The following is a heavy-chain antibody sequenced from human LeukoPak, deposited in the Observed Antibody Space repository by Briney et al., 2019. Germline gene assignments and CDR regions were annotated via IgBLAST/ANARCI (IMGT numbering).Heavy chain of an antibody. J-gene: IGHJ6*03. CDR2: INHSGST. CDR1: GGSFSGYY. V-gene: IGHV4-34*01. Sequence: SETRSLTCAVYGGSFSGYYWSWIRQPPGKGLEWIGEINHSGSTNYNPSLKSRVTISVDTSKNQFSLKLSSVTAADTAVYYCARLPRRIAAAGTSGVRDYYYYMDVWGKGTTVTVSS. CDR3: ARLPRRIAAAGTSGVRDYYYYMDV. D-gene: IGHD6-13*01.